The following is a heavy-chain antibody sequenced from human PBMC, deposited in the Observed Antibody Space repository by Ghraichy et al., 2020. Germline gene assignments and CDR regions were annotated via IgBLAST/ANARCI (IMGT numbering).Heavy chain of an antibody. D-gene: IGHD3-16*01. CDR3: AKAPRGRDPNYYGMDV. J-gene: IGHJ6*02. CDR1: GFTFSSYD. V-gene: IGHV3-23*01. Sequence: GSLRLSCAASGFTFSSYDMSWVRQAPGKWLEWVSTTSSNGVSTYYADSVKGRFTISRDNSKNTLYLQMSSLRAEDTAVYYCAKAPRGRDPNYYGMDVWGQGTTVTVSS. CDR2: TSSNGVST.